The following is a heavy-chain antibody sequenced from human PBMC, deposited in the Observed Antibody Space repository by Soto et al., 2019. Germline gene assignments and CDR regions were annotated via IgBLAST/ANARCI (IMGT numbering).Heavy chain of an antibody. D-gene: IGHD6-19*01. Sequence: GESLKISCKGSGYSFTNYWIAWVRQVPGKGLEWMGIIYPGDSNIIYSPSLQGQVTISADKSISTAYLQWSSLKASDTAMYYCASYSSGWDANYYYGMDIWGQGTTVTVSS. J-gene: IGHJ6*02. CDR1: GYSFTNYW. V-gene: IGHV5-51*01. CDR2: IYPGDSNI. CDR3: ASYSSGWDANYYYGMDI.